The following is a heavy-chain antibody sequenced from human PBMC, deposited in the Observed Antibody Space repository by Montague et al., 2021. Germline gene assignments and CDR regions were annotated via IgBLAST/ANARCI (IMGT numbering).Heavy chain of an antibody. V-gene: IGHV3-9*01. CDR2: INGNSINI. Sequence: SLRLSCAASGFILNNYVMNWVRQAPGKGLEWVSGINGNSINIGYADSVKGRFTISRDNAKNSLYLQMNSLRAEDTAFYYCVKDTRDYYPDFWGQGILVTVSS. CDR3: VKDTRDYYPDF. J-gene: IGHJ4*02. D-gene: IGHD3-3*01. CDR1: GFILNNYV.